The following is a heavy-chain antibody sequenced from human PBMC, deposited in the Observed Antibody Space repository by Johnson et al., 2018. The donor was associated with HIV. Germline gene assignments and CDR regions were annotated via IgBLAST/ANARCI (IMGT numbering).Heavy chain of an antibody. D-gene: IGHD6-13*01. CDR2: ISYDGSNK. J-gene: IGHJ3*02. CDR1: GFTFSSYA. CDR3: ARGSGHLQQLDDYAFDI. Sequence: QVQLVESGGGVVQPGRSLRLSCAASGFTFSSYAMHWVRQAPGKGLEWVAVISYDGSNKYYADSVKGRFTLSRDNSKNTLNLQMNSLGAEDTAVYYCARGSGHLQQLDDYAFDIWGQGTMVTVSS. V-gene: IGHV3-30*04.